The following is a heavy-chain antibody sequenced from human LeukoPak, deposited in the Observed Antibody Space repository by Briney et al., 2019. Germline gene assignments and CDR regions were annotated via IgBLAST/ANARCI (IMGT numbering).Heavy chain of an antibody. CDR1: GFTFRTSW. CDR3: AGRRYYYDTSGNYYFFDY. V-gene: IGHV3-74*01. D-gene: IGHD3-22*01. J-gene: IGHJ4*02. CDR2: INTDGSNT. Sequence: GGSLRLSCAASGFTFRTSWMFWVRQAPGKGLVWVSRINTDGSNTVNSDSVKGRFTISRDNAKNTLYLQMNSLRAEDTAVYYCAGRRYYYDTSGNYYFFDYWGQGTLVTVSS.